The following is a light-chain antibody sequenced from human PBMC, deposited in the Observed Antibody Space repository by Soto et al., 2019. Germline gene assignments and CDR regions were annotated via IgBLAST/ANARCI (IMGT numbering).Light chain of an antibody. J-gene: IGKJ1*01. V-gene: IGKV1-39*01. CDR3: QQNYSTPPT. Sequence: DIQMTQSPSSLSASVGDRVTITCRASQSISTYLNWYQQKAGLAPKLLIYAASSLQSGVPSRFSGSGSGTDFTLNISRLQPEDFATYYCQQNYSTPPTFGQGTKVEIK. CDR2: AAS. CDR1: QSISTY.